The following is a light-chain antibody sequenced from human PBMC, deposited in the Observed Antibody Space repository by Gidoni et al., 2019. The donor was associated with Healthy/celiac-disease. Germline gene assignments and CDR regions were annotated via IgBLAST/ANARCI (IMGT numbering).Light chain of an antibody. CDR2: AAS. CDR3: QQSYTTPYT. J-gene: IGKJ2*01. Sequence: DIQMTQSPSSLSASLGDRVTITCRASQSISSYLNWYQQKPGKAPKLLIYAASSLQSGVPSRCSGSGSGTDFTLTISSRQPEDFATDYCQQSYTTPYTFXQXTNLEIK. CDR1: QSISSY. V-gene: IGKV1-39*01.